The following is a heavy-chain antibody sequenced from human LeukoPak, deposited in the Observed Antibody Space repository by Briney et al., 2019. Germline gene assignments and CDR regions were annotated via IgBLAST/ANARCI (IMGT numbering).Heavy chain of an antibody. Sequence: PGGSLRLSCAASGFTFSSYGMHWVRQAPGKGLEWVSVIYSGGSTYYADSVKGRFTISRDNSKNTLYLQMNSLRAEDTAVYYCARASSGWYGSEYYFDYWGQGTLVTVSS. V-gene: IGHV3-53*01. CDR1: GFTFSSYG. CDR3: ARASSGWYGSEYYFDY. D-gene: IGHD6-19*01. J-gene: IGHJ4*02. CDR2: IYSGGST.